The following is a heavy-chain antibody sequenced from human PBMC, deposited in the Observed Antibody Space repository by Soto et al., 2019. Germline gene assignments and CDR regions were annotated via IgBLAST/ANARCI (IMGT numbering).Heavy chain of an antibody. CDR1: GFTFSGDW. V-gene: IGHV3-74*01. CDR3: ARGPRGLYHHDY. J-gene: IGHJ4*02. Sequence: ELQLVESGGGLVQPGGSLRLSCAASGFTFSGDWMHWVRQAAGEGLVWVSRINMDGSSTNYADSVKGRFTISRDNAKNTLYLQMNSLRVDDTAVYYCARGPRGLYHHDYWGQGALVTVSS. D-gene: IGHD2-2*01. CDR2: INMDGSST.